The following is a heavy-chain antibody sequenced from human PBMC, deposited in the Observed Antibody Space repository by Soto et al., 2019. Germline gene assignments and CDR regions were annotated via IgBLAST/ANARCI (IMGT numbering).Heavy chain of an antibody. CDR2: INPYSGGT. D-gene: IGHD6-13*01. V-gene: IGHV1-2*02. Sequence: ASVKVSCKASGYTFTGYYIHWVRQAPGQGLEWMGWINPYSGGTNFAQKFQGRVTMTRDTSITTVHMELSWLTSDDTAVYYCARDQGYHIPFGMDLWGQGNTVTV. CDR3: ARDQGYHIPFGMDL. CDR1: GYTFTGYY. J-gene: IGHJ6*02.